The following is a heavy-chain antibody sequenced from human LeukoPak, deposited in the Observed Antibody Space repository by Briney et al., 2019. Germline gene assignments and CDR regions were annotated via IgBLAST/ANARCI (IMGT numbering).Heavy chain of an antibody. V-gene: IGHV3-48*02. Sequence: GGSLRLSCAASGFNFSFYSMKLVRQAPGKGLEWVSYISSSDNTIHYADSVKGRFTISRDNAKNSLYLEMNSLRDEDTAVYYCARVHRGYSYGRLDYWGQGTLVTVSS. CDR2: ISSSDNTI. CDR1: GFNFSFYS. D-gene: IGHD5-18*01. J-gene: IGHJ4*02. CDR3: ARVHRGYSYGRLDY.